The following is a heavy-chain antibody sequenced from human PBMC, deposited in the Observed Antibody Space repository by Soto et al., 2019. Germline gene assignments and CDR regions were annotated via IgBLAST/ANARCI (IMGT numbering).Heavy chain of an antibody. D-gene: IGHD3-22*01. V-gene: IGHV1-18*01. CDR1: GYTFTSYG. J-gene: IGHJ4*02. CDR2: ISAYNGNT. Sequence: XSVKVSCKASGYTFTSYGISWVRQAPGQGLEWVGWISAYNGNTIYAQKFQGRVTMTEDTSTGTAYMELSSLRSEDTAVYYCATEPSWYYYDSSGYYYWGQGTLVTVSS. CDR3: ATEPSWYYYDSSGYYY.